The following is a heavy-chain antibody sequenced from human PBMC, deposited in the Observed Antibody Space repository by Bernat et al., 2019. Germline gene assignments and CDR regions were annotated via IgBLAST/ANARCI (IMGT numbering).Heavy chain of an antibody. CDR2: ISLYNGDT. Sequence: QVQLVQSGAEVKKPGASVKVSCKASGYTFTNYGISWVRQAPGQGLEWMGWISLYNGDTKYAQNLQGRATMTTGPSPSTAYMELRSLRSDDTAVYYCARDAPSITVAGGIDYWGQGTLVTVSS. CDR3: ARDAPSITVAGGIDY. CDR1: GYTFTNYG. V-gene: IGHV1-18*04. J-gene: IGHJ4*02. D-gene: IGHD6-19*01.